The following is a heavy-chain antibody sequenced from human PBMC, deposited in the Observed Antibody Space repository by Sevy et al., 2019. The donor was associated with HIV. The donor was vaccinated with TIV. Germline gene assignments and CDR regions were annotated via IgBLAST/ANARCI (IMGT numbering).Heavy chain of an antibody. J-gene: IGHJ4*02. Sequence: VGSLRLSCAASGFTFRNDGMHWVRQAPGKGLEWVAVIWYDGSNNEYADSVKGRFTISRDNSKNTLYLEMNSLRAEDTAVYYCVRVPGYNYLFYYFDDWGQGTLVTVSS. CDR1: GFTFRNDG. V-gene: IGHV3-33*01. CDR2: IWYDGSNN. CDR3: VRVPGYNYLFYYFDD. D-gene: IGHD5-18*01.